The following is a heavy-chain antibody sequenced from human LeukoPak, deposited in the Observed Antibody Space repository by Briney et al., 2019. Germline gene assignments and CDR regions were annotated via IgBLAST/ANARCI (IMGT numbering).Heavy chain of an antibody. Sequence: GGSLRLSCAASGFTFSSYEMNRVRQAPGKGLEWVSYISSSGSTIYYADSVKGRFTISRDNAKNSLYLQMNSLRAEDTAVYYCASSIAVAGRAYDYWGQGTLVTVSS. D-gene: IGHD6-19*01. CDR2: ISSSGSTI. CDR1: GFTFSSYE. V-gene: IGHV3-48*03. CDR3: ASSIAVAGRAYDY. J-gene: IGHJ4*02.